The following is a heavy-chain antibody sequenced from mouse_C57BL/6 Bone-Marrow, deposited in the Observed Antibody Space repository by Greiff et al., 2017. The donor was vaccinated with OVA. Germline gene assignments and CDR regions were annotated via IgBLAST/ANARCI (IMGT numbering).Heavy chain of an antibody. CDR1: GYTFTSYG. CDR3: ARWDDTLFDY. D-gene: IGHD2-3*01. Sequence: VKLVESGAELARPGASVKLSCKASGYTFTSYGLSWVKQRTGQGLAWIGEIYPRSGNTYYNEKFKGKATLTADKSSSTAYMELRSLTSADSAVDFCARWDDTLFDYWGQGTTLTGSS. J-gene: IGHJ2*01. CDR2: IYPRSGNT. V-gene: IGHV1-81*01.